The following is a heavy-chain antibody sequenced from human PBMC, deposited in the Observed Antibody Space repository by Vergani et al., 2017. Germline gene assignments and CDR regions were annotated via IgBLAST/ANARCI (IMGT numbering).Heavy chain of an antibody. CDR2: IIPILGIA. CDR1: GYTFTSYY. V-gene: IGHV1-46*01. J-gene: IGHJ5*02. CDR3: ARGSLYGFDP. D-gene: IGHD6-13*01. Sequence: QVQLVQSGAEVKKPGASVKVSCKASGYTFTSYYMHWVRQAPGQGLEWMGRIIPILGIANYAQKFQGRVTMTRNTSISTAYMELSSLRSEDTAVYYCARGSLYGFDPWGQGTLVTVSS.